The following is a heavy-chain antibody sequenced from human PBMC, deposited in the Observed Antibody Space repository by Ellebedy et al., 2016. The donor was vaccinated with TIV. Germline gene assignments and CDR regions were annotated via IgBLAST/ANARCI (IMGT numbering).Heavy chain of an antibody. CDR1: GGSISSYY. D-gene: IGHD2-15*01. CDR3: ARHSGSPAGEPFDY. Sequence: MPSETLSLTCTVPGGSISSYYWSWIRQPPGKGLEWIGYIYYSGSTNYNPSLKSRVTISVDTSKNQFSLKLSSVTAADTAVYYCARHSGSPAGEPFDYWGQGTLVTVSS. V-gene: IGHV4-59*08. J-gene: IGHJ4*02. CDR2: IYYSGST.